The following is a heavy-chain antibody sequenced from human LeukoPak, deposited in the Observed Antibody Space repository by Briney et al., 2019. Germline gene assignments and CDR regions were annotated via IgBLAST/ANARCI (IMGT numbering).Heavy chain of an antibody. CDR2: ISSSSSTI. V-gene: IGHV3-48*04. CDR3: ARDVPYSSSFDY. Sequence: GGSLRLSCAASGFTFSNYSMNWVRQAPGKGLEWVSYISSSSSTIYYADSMKGRFTISRDNAKKALYLQMNSLRAEETAVYYCARDVPYSSSFDYWGQGTLVTVSS. J-gene: IGHJ4*02. D-gene: IGHD6-6*01. CDR1: GFTFSNYS.